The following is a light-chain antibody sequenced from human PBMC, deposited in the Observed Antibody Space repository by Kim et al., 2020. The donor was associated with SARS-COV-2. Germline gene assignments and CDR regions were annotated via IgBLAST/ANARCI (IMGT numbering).Light chain of an antibody. J-gene: IGLJ2*01. V-gene: IGLV2-23*02. CDR2: EVS. CDR1: SNDVGSYNL. CDR3: CSYAGSSTSVV. Sequence: SFTNTGTGTSNDVGSYNLVSWYQQHPGQAPKLMIYEVSKRPSGVSNRFSGSKSGNTASLTISGLQAEDEADYYCCSYAGSSTSVVFGGGTQLTVL.